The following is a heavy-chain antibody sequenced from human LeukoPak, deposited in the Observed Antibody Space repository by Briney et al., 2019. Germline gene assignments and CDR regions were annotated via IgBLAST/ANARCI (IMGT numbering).Heavy chain of an antibody. V-gene: IGHV3-48*02. CDR3: ARGDYYDSPDAFDI. D-gene: IGHD3-22*01. Sequence: GGSLRLSCAASGFTFSNYNINWVRQAPGKGLEWVSFIGSSSSPIYYADSVKGRFTVSRDNAKNSLYLHLNSLRDEDTAVYYCARGDYYDSPDAFDIWGQGTMVTVSS. J-gene: IGHJ3*02. CDR1: GFTFSNYN. CDR2: IGSSSSPI.